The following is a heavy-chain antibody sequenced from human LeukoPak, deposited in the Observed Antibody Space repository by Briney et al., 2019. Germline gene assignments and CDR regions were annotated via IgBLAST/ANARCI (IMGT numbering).Heavy chain of an antibody. CDR1: GGSISSYY. Sequence: PSETLSLTCTVSGGSISSYYWSWIRQPPGKGLEWIGYIYYSGSTNYDPSLRSRVTLSVDTSKNQFSLDLRSVTAADTAVYYCARGPHYHDSSGYSPSYSYAMDVWGQGTTVTVSS. V-gene: IGHV4-59*01. CDR3: ARGPHYHDSSGYSPSYSYAMDV. CDR2: IYYSGST. J-gene: IGHJ6*02. D-gene: IGHD3-22*01.